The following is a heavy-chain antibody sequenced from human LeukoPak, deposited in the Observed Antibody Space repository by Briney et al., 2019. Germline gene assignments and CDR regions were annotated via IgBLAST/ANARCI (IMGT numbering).Heavy chain of an antibody. J-gene: IGHJ6*03. V-gene: IGHV1-18*01. Sequence: ASVKVSCKASGYTFTSYGISWVRQAPGQGLEWMGWISAYNGNTNYAQKLQGRVTMTTDTSTSTAYMELKSLRSDGTAVYYCARTPTRLWYYYYYMDVWGKGTTVTVSS. CDR2: ISAYNGNT. CDR3: ARTPTRLWYYYYYMDV. D-gene: IGHD3-16*01. CDR1: GYTFTSYG.